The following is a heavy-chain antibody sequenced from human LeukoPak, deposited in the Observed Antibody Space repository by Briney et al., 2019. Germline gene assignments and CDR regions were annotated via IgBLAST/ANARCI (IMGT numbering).Heavy chain of an antibody. V-gene: IGHV4-4*07. CDR1: NGSISSYY. CDR2: IHASGST. CDR3: ARGDRAVAGAWGWFDP. D-gene: IGHD6-19*01. J-gene: IGHJ5*02. Sequence: SETLSLTCTVSNGSISSYYWSWIRQPAGKGLEWIGRIHASGSTSYNPSLKSRVTMSVDTPKNQFSLKLSSVTAADTAIYFCARGDRAVAGAWGWFDPWGQGTLVTVSS.